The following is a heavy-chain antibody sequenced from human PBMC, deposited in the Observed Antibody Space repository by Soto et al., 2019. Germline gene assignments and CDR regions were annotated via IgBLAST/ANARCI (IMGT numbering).Heavy chain of an antibody. Sequence: SETLSLTCTVSGGSISSSSYYWGWIRQPPGKGLEWIGSIYYSGSTYYNPSLKSRVTISVDTSKNQFSLKLSSVTAADTAVYYCARQLWFGELYLFDYWGRGTLVTVSS. CDR1: GGSISSSSYY. J-gene: IGHJ4*02. D-gene: IGHD3-10*01. CDR2: IYYSGST. V-gene: IGHV4-39*01. CDR3: ARQLWFGELYLFDY.